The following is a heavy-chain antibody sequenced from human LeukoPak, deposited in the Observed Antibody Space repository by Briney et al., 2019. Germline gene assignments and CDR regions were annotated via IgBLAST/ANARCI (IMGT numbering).Heavy chain of an antibody. V-gene: IGHV4-4*02. D-gene: IGHD2-2*01. CDR3: TRGDDRASWLGDP. CDR1: GGSISSSNW. CDR2: IHHSGTT. J-gene: IGHJ5*02. Sequence: SETLSLTCAVSGGSISSSNWWSWVRQPPGKRLEWIGEIHHSGTTNYNPSLKSRVSISVDESKKQFSLKVSSVTAADTARYYCTRGDDRASWLGDPWGERTLVSVFS.